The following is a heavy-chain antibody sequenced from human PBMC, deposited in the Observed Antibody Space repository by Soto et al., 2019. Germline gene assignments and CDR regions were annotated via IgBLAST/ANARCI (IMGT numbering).Heavy chain of an antibody. Sequence: SVEVSCKASGGTFSSYAISWVRQAPGQGLEWMGGIIPIFGTANYAQKFQGRVTITADKSTSTAYMELSSLRSEDTAVYYCAIPFCSSTSCYEDWFDPWGQGTLVTVSS. CDR1: GGTFSSYA. D-gene: IGHD2-2*01. V-gene: IGHV1-69*06. CDR3: AIPFCSSTSCYEDWFDP. J-gene: IGHJ5*02. CDR2: IIPIFGTA.